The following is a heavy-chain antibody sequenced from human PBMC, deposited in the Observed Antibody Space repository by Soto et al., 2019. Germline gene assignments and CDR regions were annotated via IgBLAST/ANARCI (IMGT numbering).Heavy chain of an antibody. CDR1: GGSISSGGYC. V-gene: IGHV4-31*03. CDR2: IYYSGST. J-gene: IGHJ5*01. CDR3: VRYGSGTYADF. D-gene: IGHD3-10*01. Sequence: PSETLSLTCTVSGGSISSGGYCWSWIRQHPGKGLEWIGYIYYSGSTYYNPSLKSRVTISVDTSKNQFSLKLRSVTAADTAVYYCVRYGSGTYADFWGQG.